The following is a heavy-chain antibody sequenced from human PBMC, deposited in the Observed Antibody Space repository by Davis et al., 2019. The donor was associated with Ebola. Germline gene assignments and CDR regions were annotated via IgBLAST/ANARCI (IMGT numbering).Heavy chain of an antibody. CDR1: GFTFSSYA. V-gene: IGHV3-23*01. D-gene: IGHD4-17*01. CDR2: ISGSGGST. Sequence: GESLKISCAASGFTFSSYAMSWVRQAPGKGLEWVSAISGSGGSTYYADSVKGRFTISRDNAKNSLYLQMNSLRDEDTAVYYCARGSWVTTYYYYGMDVWGQGTTVTVSS. J-gene: IGHJ6*02. CDR3: ARGSWVTTYYYYGMDV.